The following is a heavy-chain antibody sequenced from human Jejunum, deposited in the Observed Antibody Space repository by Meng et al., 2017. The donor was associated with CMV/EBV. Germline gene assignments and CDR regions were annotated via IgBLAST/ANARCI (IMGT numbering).Heavy chain of an antibody. J-gene: IGHJ4*02. CDR1: FTFSTYT. CDR3: ARIYCRTTSCYGHFDY. D-gene: IGHD2-2*01. V-gene: IGHV3-21*01. Sequence: FTFSTYTMTWVRQAPGKGLEWVSSISGSGPFIYYADSVKGRFTISRDNTKNSLYLQMDSLRADDTAVYYCARIYCRTTSCYGHFDYWGQGALVTVSS. CDR2: ISGSGPFI.